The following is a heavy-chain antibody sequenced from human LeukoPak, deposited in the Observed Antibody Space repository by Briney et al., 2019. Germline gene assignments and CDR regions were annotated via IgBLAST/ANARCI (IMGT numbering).Heavy chain of an antibody. J-gene: IGHJ5*02. V-gene: IGHV3-30*02. CDR3: AKDDGLIMFSS. D-gene: IGHD3-16*01. CDR1: GFTFSSYG. CDR2: VRYDGSNK. Sequence: GGSLRLSCAASGFTFSSYGMHWVRQAPGKGLEWVAFVRYDGSNKYYADSVKGRFTISRDNSKNTLYLQVNSLRAEDTAVYYCAKDDGLIMFSSWGQGTLVTVSS.